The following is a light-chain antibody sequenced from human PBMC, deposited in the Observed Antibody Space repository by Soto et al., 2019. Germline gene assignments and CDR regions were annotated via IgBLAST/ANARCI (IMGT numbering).Light chain of an antibody. Sequence: DIQMTQSPSSLSPSVGDRVTITCQASQDIKNYLNWYQQKPGKAPKLLIYDASNLETGVPSRFSGSGSGTHFTFTISSLQPEDIATYYCQQYDDVPFTFGPGTKVDI. CDR2: DAS. CDR3: QQYDDVPFT. V-gene: IGKV1-33*01. J-gene: IGKJ3*01. CDR1: QDIKNY.